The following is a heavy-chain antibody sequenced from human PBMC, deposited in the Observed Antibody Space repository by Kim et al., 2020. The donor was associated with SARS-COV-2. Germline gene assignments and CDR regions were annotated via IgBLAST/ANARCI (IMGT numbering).Heavy chain of an antibody. J-gene: IGHJ6*02. CDR1: GYSFTSYW. D-gene: IGHD2-15*01. CDR3: ASTRLRRYCSGGSCYSGDYYYYGMDV. V-gene: IGHV5-10-1*01. Sequence: GESLKISCKGSGYSFTSYWISWVRQMPGKGLEWMGRIDPSDSYTNYSPSFQGHVTISADKSISTAYLQWSSLKASDTAMYYCASTRLRRYCSGGSCYSGDYYYYGMDVWGQGTTVTVSS. CDR2: IDPSDSYT.